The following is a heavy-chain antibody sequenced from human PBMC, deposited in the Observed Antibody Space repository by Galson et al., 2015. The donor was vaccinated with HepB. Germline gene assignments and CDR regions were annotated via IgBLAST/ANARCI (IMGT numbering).Heavy chain of an antibody. D-gene: IGHD1-26*01. Sequence: ETLSLTCTVSGGSISPYYWSWIRQPPGKGLEWIGYIYYSGGSNYNPSLKSRVTISVDTSKNQFSLRLCYVTAADTAVYYCARGGTSKYPYWGQGTLVTVSS. CDR1: GGSISPYY. J-gene: IGHJ4*02. V-gene: IGHV4-59*01. CDR3: ARGGTSKYPY. CDR2: IYYSGGS.